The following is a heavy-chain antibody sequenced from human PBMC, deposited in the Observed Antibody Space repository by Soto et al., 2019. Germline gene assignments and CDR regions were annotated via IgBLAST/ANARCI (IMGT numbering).Heavy chain of an antibody. CDR1: GYSFTSYA. V-gene: IGHV1-3*05. Sequence: QVQLVQSGPEEKKPGASVKVSCKASGYSFTSYAVHWVRQAPGQRLEWMGWINAGTGDTEYEQKFQGRVTITRDTAASTAYMDLISLTSDDTAVYYCARVVIVVTNGRMGYFAYWGQGTLVTVSS. D-gene: IGHD3-22*01. CDR3: ARVVIVVTNGRMGYFAY. J-gene: IGHJ4*02. CDR2: INAGTGDT.